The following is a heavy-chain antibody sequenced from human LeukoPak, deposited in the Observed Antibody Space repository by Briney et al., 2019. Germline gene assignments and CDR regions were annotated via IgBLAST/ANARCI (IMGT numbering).Heavy chain of an antibody. CDR3: ARGIHSGSSGPYYFDY. CDR1: GYTFTNYG. J-gene: IGHJ4*02. V-gene: IGHV1-18*01. D-gene: IGHD1-26*01. CDR2: ISVYNGHT. Sequence: GASVKVSCKTSGYTFTNYGISWVRRAPGQGLEWMGWISVYNGHTNYAQKLQDRVTMTTDTSTSTAYMELRSLRSDDTAVFYCARGIHSGSSGPYYFDYWGQGTLVTVSS.